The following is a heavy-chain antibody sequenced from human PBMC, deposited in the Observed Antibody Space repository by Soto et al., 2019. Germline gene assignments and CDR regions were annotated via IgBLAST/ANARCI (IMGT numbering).Heavy chain of an antibody. CDR3: AREGVGSNLDY. CDR1: GFTFSWYW. J-gene: IGHJ4*02. CDR2: IHSDGSST. V-gene: IGHV3-74*01. D-gene: IGHD1-26*01. Sequence: EVQLVESGGGLVQPGGSLRLSCAASGFTFSWYWMHWVRQAPAKGLVCVSRIHSDGSSTSYADSVKGRITISRDYALNTLYLQRMSLRAEDTAMYYCAREGVGSNLDYWIQGSLVTVSS.